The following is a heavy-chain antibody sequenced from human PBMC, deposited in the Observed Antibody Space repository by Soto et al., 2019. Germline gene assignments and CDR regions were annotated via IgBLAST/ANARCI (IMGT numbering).Heavy chain of an antibody. CDR1: GFTFSSYA. V-gene: IGHV3-30-3*01. D-gene: IGHD3-16*02. J-gene: IGHJ4*02. CDR3: AREGGPLRLGELSFSLSYFDY. Sequence: GGSLRLSCAASGFTFSSYAMHWVRQAPGKGLEWVAVISYDGSNKYYADSVKGRFTISRDNSKNTLYLQMNSLRAEDTAVYYCAREGGPLRLGELSFSLSYFDYWGQGTLVTVSS. CDR2: ISYDGSNK.